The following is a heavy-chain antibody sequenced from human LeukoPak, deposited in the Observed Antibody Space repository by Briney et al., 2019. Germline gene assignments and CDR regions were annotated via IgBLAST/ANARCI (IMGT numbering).Heavy chain of an antibody. D-gene: IGHD6-13*01. CDR2: IYYSGST. Sequence: SETLSLTCTVSGGSISSGSYYWSWIRQPAGKGLEWIGYIYYSGSTNYNPSLKSRVTISVDTSKNQFSLKLNSVTAADTAVYYCARGVWIAAVTYYFDSWGQGTLVTVPS. CDR1: GGSISSGSYY. J-gene: IGHJ4*02. CDR3: ARGVWIAAVTYYFDS. V-gene: IGHV4-61*01.